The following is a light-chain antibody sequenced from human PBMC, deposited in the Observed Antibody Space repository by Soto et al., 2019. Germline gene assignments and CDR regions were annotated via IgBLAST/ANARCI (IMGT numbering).Light chain of an antibody. CDR1: SSDVGGYTS. V-gene: IGLV2-14*03. CDR2: NDI. Sequence: QSALTQPASVSGSPGQSITNSCTGSSSDVGGYTSVCWYQQHPGKAPKLMIYNDIYRPSGVSDRFSASKSDNTASLTISGLQTEDEADYYCSSHTSSSTYLFGTGTKLTVL. CDR3: SSHTSSSTYL. J-gene: IGLJ1*01.